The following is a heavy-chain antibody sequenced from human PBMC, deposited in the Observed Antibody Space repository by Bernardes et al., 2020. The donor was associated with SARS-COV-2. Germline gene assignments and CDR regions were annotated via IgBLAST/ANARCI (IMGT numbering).Heavy chain of an antibody. CDR2: ISGSGAGT. V-gene: IGHV3-23*01. CDR1: GFAFRSYA. J-gene: IGHJ4*02. Sequence: GGSLRLLCAASGFAFRSYAMIWVRQAPGKGLEWVSGISGSGAGTYYADSVKGRFTISRDNSKNTLYLQMNSLRAEDTAIYYCAKSLNYYGSGSNSWGQGTLVTVSS. D-gene: IGHD3-10*01. CDR3: AKSLNYYGSGSNS.